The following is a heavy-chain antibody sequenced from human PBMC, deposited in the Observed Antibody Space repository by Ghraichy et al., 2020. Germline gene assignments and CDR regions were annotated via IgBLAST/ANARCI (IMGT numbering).Heavy chain of an antibody. Sequence: TLSLTCTVSGGSISSGGYYWSWIRQHPGKGLEWIGYIYYSGSTYYNPSLKSRVTISVDTSKNQFSLKLSSVTAADTAVYYCARGAYCGGDCSFAHPIQAQYYYYGMDVWGQGTTVTVSS. D-gene: IGHD2-21*02. CDR1: GGSISSGGYY. V-gene: IGHV4-31*03. CDR3: ARGAYCGGDCSFAHPIQAQYYYYGMDV. CDR2: IYYSGST. J-gene: IGHJ6*02.